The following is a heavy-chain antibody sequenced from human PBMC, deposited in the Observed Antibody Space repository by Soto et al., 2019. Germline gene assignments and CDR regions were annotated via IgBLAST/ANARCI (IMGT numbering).Heavy chain of an antibody. CDR1: GGTFSSYA. D-gene: IGHD3-9*01. CDR3: ARDLSNYDILTGYYPHWFDP. CDR2: IIPIFGTA. Sequence: QVQLVQSGAEVKKPGSSVKVSCKASGGTFSSYAISWVRQAPGQGLEWMGGIIPIFGTANYAQKFQGRVTITADESTSTAYRELSSLRSEDTAVYYCARDLSNYDILTGYYPHWFDPWGQGTLVTVSS. V-gene: IGHV1-69*01. J-gene: IGHJ5*02.